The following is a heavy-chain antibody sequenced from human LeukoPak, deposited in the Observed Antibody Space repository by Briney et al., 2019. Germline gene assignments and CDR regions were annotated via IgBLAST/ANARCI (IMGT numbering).Heavy chain of an antibody. Sequence: GASVKVSCKASGYTFTSYDINWVRQATGQGLEWMGWMNPNSGNTGYAQKFQGRVTITRNTSISTAYMELSSLRSEDTVVYYCARGPYYDFWSGSGYYYYYMDVWGKGTTVTVSS. D-gene: IGHD3-3*01. CDR1: GYTFTSYD. CDR3: ARGPYYDFWSGSGYYYYYMDV. V-gene: IGHV1-8*03. CDR2: MNPNSGNT. J-gene: IGHJ6*03.